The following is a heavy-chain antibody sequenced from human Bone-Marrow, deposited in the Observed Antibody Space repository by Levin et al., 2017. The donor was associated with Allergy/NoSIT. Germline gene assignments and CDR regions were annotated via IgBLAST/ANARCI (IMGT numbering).Heavy chain of an antibody. CDR3: AKLWGRSGWGFEYGVDL. CDR2: VFYSGSS. J-gene: IGHJ6*02. CDR1: GDSITNHY. V-gene: IGHV4-59*11. Sequence: SQTLSLTCTVSGDSITNHYWTWIRQSPGKGLEFIGHVFYSGSSSYNPSLKSRVTISLDTSRNQISLKLNSVTAADTAVYYCAKLWGRSGWGFEYGVDLWGHGTTVTVSS. D-gene: IGHD6-19*01.